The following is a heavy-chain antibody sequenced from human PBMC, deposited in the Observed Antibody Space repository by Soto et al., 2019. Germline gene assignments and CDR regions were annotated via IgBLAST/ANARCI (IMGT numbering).Heavy chain of an antibody. D-gene: IGHD2-21*02. V-gene: IGHV4-30-4*01. CDR2: IHYSGSI. CDR3: AREDDGGDRDYYGLDV. J-gene: IGHJ6*02. CDR1: GGSISRKHYH. Sequence: QVQLQESGPGLVRPSQTLSLTCNVSGGSISRKHYHWTWIRQSPGKGLDGIGYIHYSGSIYYNPSLQSRVTMSVDTSKNLFSLKLSSVSAADTAVYFCAREDDGGDRDYYGLDVWGQGTTVTVSS.